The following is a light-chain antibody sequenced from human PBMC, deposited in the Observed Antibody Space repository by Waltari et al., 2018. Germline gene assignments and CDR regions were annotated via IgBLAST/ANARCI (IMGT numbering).Light chain of an antibody. CDR1: NIGDKH. CDR2: RDV. V-gene: IGLV3-9*01. CDR3: QVWDSNTVL. J-gene: IGLJ2*01. Sequence: SYELTQPLSVSVALGQTARITCEGANIGDKHVQWYQQKPGQAPVVGLYRDVSRPAGIPGRFSGSNSGNTATLTISGGQDDDEGDYYCQVWDSNTVLFGGGTKLTVL.